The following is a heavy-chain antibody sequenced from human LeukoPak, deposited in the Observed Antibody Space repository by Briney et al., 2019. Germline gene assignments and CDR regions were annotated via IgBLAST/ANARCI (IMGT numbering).Heavy chain of an antibody. CDR2: INPNSGGT. CDR3: ARDPSGSRDY. CDR1: GYTFTGYY. D-gene: IGHD3-10*01. V-gene: IGHV1-2*06. Sequence: ASVRVSCKASGYTFTGYYMHWVRQAPGQGLEWMGRINPNSGGTNYAQKFQGRVTMTRDTSIGTAYMELTRLRSDDTAVYYCARDPSGSRDYWGQGTLVTVAS. J-gene: IGHJ4*02.